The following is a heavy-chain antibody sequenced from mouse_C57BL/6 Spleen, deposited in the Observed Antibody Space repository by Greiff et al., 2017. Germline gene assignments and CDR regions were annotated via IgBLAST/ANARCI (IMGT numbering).Heavy chain of an antibody. V-gene: IGHV1-52*01. CDR3: ARRRDGYPDWYFDV. CDR2: IDPSDSET. CDR1: GYTFTSYW. J-gene: IGHJ1*03. D-gene: IGHD2-3*01. Sequence: QVQLQQPGAELVRPGSSVKLSCKASGYTFTSYWMHWVKQRPIQGLEWIGNIDPSDSETHYNQKFKDKATLTVDKSSSTAYMQLSSLTSEDSAVYYCARRRDGYPDWYFDVWGTGTTVTVSS.